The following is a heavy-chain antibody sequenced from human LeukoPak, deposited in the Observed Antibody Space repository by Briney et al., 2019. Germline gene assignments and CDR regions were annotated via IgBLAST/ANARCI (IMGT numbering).Heavy chain of an antibody. CDR2: IYSGGTT. V-gene: IGHV3-53*04. CDR3: ARVDTVMAYYFDL. CDR1: GFTVSTNC. D-gene: IGHD5-18*01. J-gene: IGHJ4*02. Sequence: GGSLRLSCAASGFTVSTNCMTWVRQAPGKGLEWVSTIYSGGTTYYADSVMGRITISRHNSRNTLYLQMNSLRAEGTAVYYCARVDTVMAYYFDLWGQGTLVTVSS.